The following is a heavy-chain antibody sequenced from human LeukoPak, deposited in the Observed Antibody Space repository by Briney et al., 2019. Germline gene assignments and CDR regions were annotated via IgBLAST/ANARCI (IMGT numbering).Heavy chain of an antibody. CDR2: INSDGSTT. Sequence: GSLRLSCAASGFTFSNYWMQWVRQAPGKGLVWVSRINSDGSTTSYADSVKGRFTVSRDNAKNTLFLQMHSLQAEDTAVYYCAGGGYCSGGSCYRGFDYWGRGTLVTVSS. D-gene: IGHD2-15*01. CDR1: GFTFSNYW. V-gene: IGHV3-74*01. J-gene: IGHJ4*02. CDR3: AGGGYCSGGSCYRGFDY.